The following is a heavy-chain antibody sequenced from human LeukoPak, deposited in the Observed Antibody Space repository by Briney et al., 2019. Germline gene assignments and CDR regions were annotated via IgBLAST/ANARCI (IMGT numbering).Heavy chain of an antibody. J-gene: IGHJ5*02. D-gene: IGHD5-18*01. CDR3: ATRAWGGYSS. V-gene: IGHV4-59*08. CDR1: GGSISSYY. Sequence: SETLSLTCTVSGGSISSYYWSWIRQPPGKGLEWIGYIYYSGSTNYNPSLKSRVTISVDTSKNQFSLKLSSVTAADAAVYYCATRAWGGYSSWGRGTLVTVSS. CDR2: IYYSGST.